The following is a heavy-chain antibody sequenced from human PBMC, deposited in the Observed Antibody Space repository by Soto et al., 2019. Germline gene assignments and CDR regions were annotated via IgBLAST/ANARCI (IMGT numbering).Heavy chain of an antibody. CDR1: GFTFSSYA. Sequence: EVQLLESGGGLVQPGGSLRLSCAASGFTFSSYAMSWVRQAPGKGLEWVSAISGSGGSTYYADSVKGRFTISRDNSKNTLYLQMNSLRAEDSAVYYCAKPPGSYGYRAVDYWGQGTLVTVSS. CDR3: AKPPGSYGYRAVDY. CDR2: ISGSGGST. J-gene: IGHJ4*02. V-gene: IGHV3-23*01. D-gene: IGHD5-18*01.